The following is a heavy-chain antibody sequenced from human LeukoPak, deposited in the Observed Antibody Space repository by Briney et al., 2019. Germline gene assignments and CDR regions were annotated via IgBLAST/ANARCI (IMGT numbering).Heavy chain of an antibody. CDR3: AKAYSSGWYGAGPWFDP. D-gene: IGHD6-19*01. CDR1: GFTFSSYE. CDR2: ISSSGSTI. V-gene: IGHV3-48*03. J-gene: IGHJ5*02. Sequence: GGSLRLSCAASGFTFSSYEMNWVRQAPGKGLEWVSYISSSGSTIYYADSVKGRFTISRDNAKNSLYLQMNSLRAEDTALYYCAKAYSSGWYGAGPWFDPWGQGTLVTVSS.